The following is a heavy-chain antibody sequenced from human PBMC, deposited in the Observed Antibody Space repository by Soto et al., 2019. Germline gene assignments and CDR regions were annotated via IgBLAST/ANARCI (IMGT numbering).Heavy chain of an antibody. V-gene: IGHV1-2*04. J-gene: IGHJ6*02. Sequence: ASVKVSCKASGYTFTAFYMNWVRQAPGQGLEWLGRINPKSGGTSTAQKFQGWVTMTTDTSISTASMELTRLTSDDTAIYYCARGDSTDCSNGVCSFFYNHDMDVWGQGTTVTVSS. CDR3: ARGDSTDCSNGVCSFFYNHDMDV. CDR1: GYTFTAFY. CDR2: INPKSGGT. D-gene: IGHD2-8*01.